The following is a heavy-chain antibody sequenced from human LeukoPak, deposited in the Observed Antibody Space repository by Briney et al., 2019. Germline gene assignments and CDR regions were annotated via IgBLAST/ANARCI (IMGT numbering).Heavy chain of an antibody. J-gene: IGHJ4*02. D-gene: IGHD3-22*01. Sequence: PSETLSLTCTVSGGSISSGGYFWSWIRQPPGKGLEWIGYIYHSGSTYYNPSLKSRVTISVDRSKNQFSLKLSSVTAADTAVYYCAREVSGYYDSSGPFDYWGQGTLVTVSS. CDR1: GGSISSGGYF. V-gene: IGHV4-30-2*01. CDR2: IYHSGST. CDR3: AREVSGYYDSSGPFDY.